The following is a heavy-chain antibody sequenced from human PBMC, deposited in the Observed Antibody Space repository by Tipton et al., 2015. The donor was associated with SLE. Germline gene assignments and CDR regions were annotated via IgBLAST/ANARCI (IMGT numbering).Heavy chain of an antibody. CDR1: GGSISSNNYY. CDR2: INHSGST. Sequence: TLSLTCTVSGGSISSNNYYWGWIRQPPGKGLEWIGEINHSGSTNYNPSLKSRVTISVDTSKNQFSLKLSSVTAADTAVYYCARSALAVTYGEDVWGQGTTVTVSS. J-gene: IGHJ6*02. D-gene: IGHD2-21*02. V-gene: IGHV4-39*07. CDR3: ARSALAVTYGEDV.